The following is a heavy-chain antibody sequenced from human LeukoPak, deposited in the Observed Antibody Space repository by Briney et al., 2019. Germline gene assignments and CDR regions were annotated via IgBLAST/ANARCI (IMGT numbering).Heavy chain of an antibody. CDR2: ISSSSSTI. D-gene: IGHD2-2*01. V-gene: IGHV3-48*01. CDR1: GFTFSSYS. Sequence: GGSLRLSCAASGFTFSSYSMNWVRQAPGKGLEWVSYISSSSSTIYYADSVKGRFTISRDNAKNSLYLQMNTLRAEDTAVYYCALVVVPAAMIGWFDPWGQGTLVTVSS. J-gene: IGHJ5*02. CDR3: ALVVVPAAMIGWFDP.